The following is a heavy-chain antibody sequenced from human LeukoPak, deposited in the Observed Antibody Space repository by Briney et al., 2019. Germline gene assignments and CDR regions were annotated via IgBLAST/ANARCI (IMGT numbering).Heavy chain of an antibody. CDR3: ARNFGGGDSSGPYY. CDR2: IKSDGSST. Sequence: GGSLRLSCAASGFTFSSYWMHWVRQAPGKGLVWVSRIKSDGSSTSYADSVKGRFTISRDNAKNTLYLQMNSLRAEDTAVYYCARNFGGGDSSGPYYWGQGTLVTVSS. CDR1: GFTFSSYW. J-gene: IGHJ4*02. V-gene: IGHV3-74*01. D-gene: IGHD3-22*01.